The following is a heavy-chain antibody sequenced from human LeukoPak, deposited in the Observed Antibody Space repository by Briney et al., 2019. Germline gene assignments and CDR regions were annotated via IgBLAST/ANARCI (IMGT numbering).Heavy chain of an antibody. CDR1: GGTFSSYA. CDR2: ISAYNGNT. D-gene: IGHD1-26*01. CDR3: ARARIVGATTFYYYMDV. Sequence: ASVKVSCKASGGTFSSYAINWVRQAPGQGLEWMGWISAYNGNTNYAQKLQGRVTMTTDTSTSTAYMELRSLRSDDTAVYYCARARIVGATTFYYYMDVWGKGTTVTVSS. V-gene: IGHV1-18*01. J-gene: IGHJ6*03.